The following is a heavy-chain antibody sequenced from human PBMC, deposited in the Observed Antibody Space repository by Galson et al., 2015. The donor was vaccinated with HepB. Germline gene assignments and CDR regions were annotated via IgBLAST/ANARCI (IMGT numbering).Heavy chain of an antibody. CDR1: GFTLSSYS. J-gene: IGHJ5*02. D-gene: IGHD1-26*01. CDR3: ARDRVGDTGNWFDP. V-gene: IGHV3-30-3*01. Sequence: SLRLSCAASGFTLSSYSMHWVRQAPGKGLEWVAVISYDGSTKYYADSVKGRFTISRDNSKNTLYLQMNSLRAEDTAVYYCARDRVGDTGNWFDPWGQGTLVTVSS. CDR2: ISYDGSTK.